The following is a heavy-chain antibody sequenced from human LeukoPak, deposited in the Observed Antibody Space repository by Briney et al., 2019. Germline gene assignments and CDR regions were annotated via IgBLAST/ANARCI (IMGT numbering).Heavy chain of an antibody. D-gene: IGHD2-2*01. Sequence: ASVKVSCKASGYTFSNYYIHWVRQAPGQGLEWMGIINPSGGSTTYPQKFQGRVTMTRDLSTSTVYMEVSSLRSDDTAVYYCTRVDRYCTSTSCQNWFDPWGQGTLVTVSS. CDR1: GYTFSNYY. J-gene: IGHJ5*02. CDR2: INPSGGST. CDR3: TRVDRYCTSTSCQNWFDP. V-gene: IGHV1-46*01.